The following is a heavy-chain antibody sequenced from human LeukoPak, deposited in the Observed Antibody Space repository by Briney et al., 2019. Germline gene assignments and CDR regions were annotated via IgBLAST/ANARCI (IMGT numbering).Heavy chain of an antibody. D-gene: IGHD6-19*01. CDR3: ARDGSSSGWDFDY. CDR2: FGTSSSYI. V-gene: IGHV3-21*01. J-gene: IGHJ4*02. CDR1: GFTFSNYN. Sequence: GGSLRLASAASGFTFSNYNMNWVRQAPGKGLEWVSCFGTSSSYIYYVDSVKGRFTITRDNAKNSMYLQMNSLRAEDTAVYYCARDGSSSGWDFDYWGQGTLVTVSS.